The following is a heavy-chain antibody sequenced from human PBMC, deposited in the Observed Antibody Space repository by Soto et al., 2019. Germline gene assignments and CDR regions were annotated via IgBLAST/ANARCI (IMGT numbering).Heavy chain of an antibody. J-gene: IGHJ4*02. Sequence: SETLSLTCTVSGGSISSSSYYWGWIRQPPGKGLEWIGSIYYSGSTYYNPSLKSRVTISVDTSKNQFSLKLSSVTAADTAVYYCASIPRGITMVRGVIIENDYWGQGTLVTVSS. V-gene: IGHV4-39*01. CDR1: GGSISSSSYY. CDR2: IYYSGST. D-gene: IGHD3-10*01. CDR3: ASIPRGITMVRGVIIENDY.